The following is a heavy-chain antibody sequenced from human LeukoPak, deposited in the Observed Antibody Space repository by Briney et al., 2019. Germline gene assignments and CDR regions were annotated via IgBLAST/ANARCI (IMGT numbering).Heavy chain of an antibody. D-gene: IGHD1-26*01. CDR3: ARRATPLSYYFDY. CDR1: GGSISSGDYY. V-gene: IGHV4-30-4*01. Sequence: PSQTLSLTCTVSGGSISSGDYYWSWIRQPPGKGLEWIGYIYYSGSTYHNPSLKSRVTISVDTSKNQFSLKLSSVTAADTAVYYCARRATPLSYYFDYWGQGTLVTVSS. J-gene: IGHJ4*02. CDR2: IYYSGST.